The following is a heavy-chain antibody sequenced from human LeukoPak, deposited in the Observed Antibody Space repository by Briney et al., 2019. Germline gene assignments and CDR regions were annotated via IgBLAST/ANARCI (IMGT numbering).Heavy chain of an antibody. CDR3: AREGRDGVVVVAATPTGANWFDP. V-gene: IGHV1-18*01. J-gene: IGHJ5*02. CDR1: GYTFTSYA. D-gene: IGHD2-15*01. Sequence: EASVRVSCKASGYTFTSYAMHWVRQAPGQRLEWMGWISACNGNTNYAQKLQGRVTMTTDTSTSTAYMELRSLRSDDTAVYYCAREGRDGVVVVAATPTGANWFDPWGQGTLVTVSS. CDR2: ISACNGNT.